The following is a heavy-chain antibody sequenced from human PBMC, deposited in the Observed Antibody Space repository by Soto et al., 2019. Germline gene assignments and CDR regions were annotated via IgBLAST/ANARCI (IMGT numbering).Heavy chain of an antibody. CDR1: GVSLTSGNW. Sequence: SETLSLTCAVFGVSLTSGNWWTWVRQSPQRGLEYIGEIFHDGTANYYPSFERRVAMSVDTSRNQFSLKLTSVTAADTAVYFCARLVYDTRLNYMYFDFWGPGTLVTVSS. CDR2: IFHDGTA. CDR3: ARLVYDTRLNYMYFDF. D-gene: IGHD3-10*01. V-gene: IGHV4-4*02. J-gene: IGHJ4*02.